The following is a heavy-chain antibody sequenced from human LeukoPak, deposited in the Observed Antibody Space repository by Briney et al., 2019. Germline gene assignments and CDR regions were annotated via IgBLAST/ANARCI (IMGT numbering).Heavy chain of an antibody. CDR2: IYYSGST. CDR3: AREASRAGTYYFDY. J-gene: IGHJ4*02. V-gene: IGHV4-59*01. CDR1: GGSISSYY. D-gene: IGHD3-10*01. Sequence: SETLSLTCTVSGGSISSYYWSWIRQPPGKGLEWIGYIYYSGSTNYNPSLKSRVTISVDKSKNQFSLKLRSVAAADTAVYFCAREASRAGTYYFDYWGQGTLLTVSS.